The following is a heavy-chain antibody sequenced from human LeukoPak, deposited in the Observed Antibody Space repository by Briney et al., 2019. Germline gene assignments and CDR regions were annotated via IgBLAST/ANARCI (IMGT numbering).Heavy chain of an antibody. V-gene: IGHV3-7*01. CDR1: GFTLSRYW. D-gene: IGHD3-22*01. CDR2: IKQDGSQE. Sequence: GGSLRLSCAASGFTLSRYWMTWVRQAPGKGLEWVANIKQDGSQEYYVDSVNGRFTISRDNAKNSLYLQMNSLRAEDTAVYYCARASRTYYYDSSALRPIDYWGQGTLVTVSS. CDR3: ARASRTYYYDSSALRPIDY. J-gene: IGHJ4*02.